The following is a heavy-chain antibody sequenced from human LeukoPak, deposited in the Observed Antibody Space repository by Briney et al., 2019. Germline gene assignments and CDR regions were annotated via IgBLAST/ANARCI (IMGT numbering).Heavy chain of an antibody. CDR2: INPNSGGT. D-gene: IGHD2-15*01. J-gene: IGHJ4*02. Sequence: ASVKASCKASGYTFTGYYMHWVRQAPGQGLEWMGWINPNSGGTNYAQKFQGRVTMARDTSISTAYMELSRLRSDDTAVYYCAGGYCSGGSCYLSDYWGQGTLVTVSS. CDR3: AGGYCSGGSCYLSDY. V-gene: IGHV1-2*02. CDR1: GYTFTGYY.